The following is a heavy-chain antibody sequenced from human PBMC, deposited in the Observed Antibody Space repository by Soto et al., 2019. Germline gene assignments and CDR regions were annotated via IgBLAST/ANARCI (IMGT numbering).Heavy chain of an antibody. CDR3: GRWDVFDL. V-gene: IGHV4-4*07. CDR1: GDSISGYY. J-gene: IGHJ3*01. D-gene: IGHD2-15*01. Sequence: QVQLQESGPGLVKPSETVSLICTVSGDSISGYYWSWIRQPAGKGLEWIGRIYSSGNANYHPSLKSRVSMSVDMSKNQFSLKVTSVTAADTAMYYCGRWDVFDLWGQGTKVTVSS. CDR2: IYSSGNA.